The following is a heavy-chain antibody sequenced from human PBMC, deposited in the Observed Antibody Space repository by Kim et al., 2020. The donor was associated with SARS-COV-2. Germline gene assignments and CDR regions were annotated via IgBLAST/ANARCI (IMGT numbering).Heavy chain of an antibody. Sequence: ASVKVSCKASGYSFNSYAMNWVRQAPGQGLEWMGWITAYKGNTKYSQKFQGRVTITRDTSASTAYMELSSLRSDDTAVYYCARDQGMYGSSSSCRCGMDVWGQGTTVTVSS. CDR2: ITAYKGNT. CDR1: GYSFNSYA. J-gene: IGHJ6*02. V-gene: IGHV1-3*01. D-gene: IGHD2-2*01. CDR3: ARDQGMYGSSSSCRCGMDV.